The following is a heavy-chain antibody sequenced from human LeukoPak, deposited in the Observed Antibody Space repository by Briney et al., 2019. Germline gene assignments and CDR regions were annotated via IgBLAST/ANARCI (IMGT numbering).Heavy chain of an antibody. Sequence: SETLSLTCTVSGGSISSYYWSWIRQPPGKGLEWIGYIYYSGSTNYNPSLKSRVTISVDTSKNQFSLKLSSVTAADTAVYYCARAHYDILTGYYTGPDFDYWGQGTLVTVSS. CDR1: GGSISSYY. CDR2: IYYSGST. J-gene: IGHJ4*02. D-gene: IGHD3-9*01. CDR3: ARAHYDILTGYYTGPDFDY. V-gene: IGHV4-59*12.